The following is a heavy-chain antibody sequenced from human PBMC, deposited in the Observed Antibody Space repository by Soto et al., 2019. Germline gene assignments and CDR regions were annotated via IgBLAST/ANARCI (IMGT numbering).Heavy chain of an antibody. CDR2: ISGSGGST. CDR1: GFTFSSYA. V-gene: IGHV3-23*01. CDR3: ATLRGFRDAFDI. Sequence: EVQLLESGGGLVQPGGSLRLSCAASGFTFSSYAMSWVRQAPGKGLEWVSAISGSGGSTYYADSVKGRFTISRDNSKNTLYLQMNSLRAEDTAVYYCATLRGFRDAFDIWGQGTMVTVSP. J-gene: IGHJ3*02. D-gene: IGHD3-10*01.